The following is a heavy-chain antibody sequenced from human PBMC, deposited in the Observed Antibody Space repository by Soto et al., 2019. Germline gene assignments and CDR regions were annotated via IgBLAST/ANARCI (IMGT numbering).Heavy chain of an antibody. CDR2: ISGYNGNT. V-gene: IGHV1-18*04. CDR1: GYIFSRYG. CDR3: AREAAAERNYYGLDV. D-gene: IGHD6-13*01. Sequence: QVQRVQSGPEVRKPGASVKVSCKASGYIFSRYGISWVRQATGQGLEWMAWISGYNGNTKFGERVQGRVNVTTDTSTSTAYMELRSLRSVDTAVYYCAREAAAERNYYGLDVWGQGTTVIVSS. J-gene: IGHJ6*02.